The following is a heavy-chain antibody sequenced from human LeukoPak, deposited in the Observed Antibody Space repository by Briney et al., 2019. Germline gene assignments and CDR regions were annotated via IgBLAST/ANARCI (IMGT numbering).Heavy chain of an antibody. D-gene: IGHD3-22*01. Sequence: SETLSLTCAVYGGSFSGYYWSWIRQPPGKGLEWIGEINHSGSTNYNPSLKSRVTISVDTSKNQFSLKLSSVTAADTAVYYCARPQVNYYYYYMDVRGKGTTVTVSS. V-gene: IGHV4-34*01. CDR1: GGSFSGYY. CDR3: ARPQVNYYYYYMDV. CDR2: INHSGST. J-gene: IGHJ6*03.